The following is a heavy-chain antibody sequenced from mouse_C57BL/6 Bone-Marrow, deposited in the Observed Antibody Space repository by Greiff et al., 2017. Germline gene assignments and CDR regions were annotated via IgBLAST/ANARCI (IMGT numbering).Heavy chain of an antibody. CDR3: ALHGFDY. CDR1: GYTFTSYW. Sequence: QVQLQQPGTELVKPGASVKLSCKASGYTFTSYWMHWVKQRPGPGLEWIGNINPSNGGPNSNEKFKSQATLTVDKSSSTAYMQLSSLTSEDSAVYYCALHGFDYWGQGTTLTVSS. J-gene: IGHJ2*01. CDR2: INPSNGGP. V-gene: IGHV1-53*01.